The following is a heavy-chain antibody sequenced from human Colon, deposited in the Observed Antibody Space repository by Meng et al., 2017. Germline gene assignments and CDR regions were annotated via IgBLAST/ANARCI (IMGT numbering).Heavy chain of an antibody. CDR2: IAHTGRT. J-gene: IGHJ4*02. CDR3: GTTDINYCPIHY. D-gene: IGHD1/OR15-1a*01. V-gene: IGHV4-4*02. CDR1: GVSISTTNW. Sequence: QMLLRESGPGLVKPSRTLSLTCAVPGVSISTTNWWTWFRQSPGKGLEWIGEIAHTGRTNYNRSLKSRVTVTMDTSKNHFSLNVTSVTAADTAVYYCGTTDINYCPIHYWGQGTLVTVSS.